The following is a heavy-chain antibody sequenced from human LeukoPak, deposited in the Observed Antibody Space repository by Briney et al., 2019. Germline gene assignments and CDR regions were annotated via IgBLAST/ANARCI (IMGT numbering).Heavy chain of an antibody. D-gene: IGHD2-15*01. CDR2: INPNSGGT. CDR3: ARVRCSGGSCYSGFDY. Sequence: ASVKVSCKAAGDTLTGYYMHWVRQAPGQGLEWMGWINPNSGGTNYAQKFQGRVTMTRDTSISTAYMELSRLRSDDTAVYYCARVRCSGGSCYSGFDYWGQGTLVTVSS. CDR1: GDTLTGYY. V-gene: IGHV1-2*02. J-gene: IGHJ4*02.